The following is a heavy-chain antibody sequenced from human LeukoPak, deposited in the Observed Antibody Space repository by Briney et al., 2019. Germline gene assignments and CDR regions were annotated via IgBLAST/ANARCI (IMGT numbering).Heavy chain of an antibody. J-gene: IGHJ5*02. Sequence: PSETLSLTCTVSGGITSYYWTWIRQPAGKGLEWIGRIYTSGGTDYNPSLKSRVTMSVDMSKNQISLKLTSVTAADTAVYYCARTHTSRWYWFDPWGQGTLVTVSS. CDR3: ARTHTSRWYWFDP. CDR1: GGITSYY. D-gene: IGHD6-19*01. CDR2: IYTSGGT. V-gene: IGHV4-4*07.